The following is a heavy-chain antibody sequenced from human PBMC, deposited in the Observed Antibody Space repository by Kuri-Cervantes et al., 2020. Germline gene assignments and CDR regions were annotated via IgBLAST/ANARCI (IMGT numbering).Heavy chain of an antibody. CDR1: GFTFGDYA. Sequence: GESLKISCTASGFTFGDYAMSWFRQAPGKGLEWVGFIRSKAYGGTTEYAASVKGRFTISRDDSKSIAYLQMNSLKTEDTAVYYCTRWWGFGVVTSVVYWGQGTLVTVSS. CDR2: IRSKAYGGTT. J-gene: IGHJ4*02. V-gene: IGHV3-49*03. CDR3: TRWWGFGVVTSVVY. D-gene: IGHD3-3*01.